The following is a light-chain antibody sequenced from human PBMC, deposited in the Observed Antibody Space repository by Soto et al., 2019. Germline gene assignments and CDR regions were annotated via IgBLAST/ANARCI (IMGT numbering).Light chain of an antibody. Sequence: QSALTQPASVSGSPGQSITISCTGTSSDIGAYNFVSWYQQHPGKAPKLMLYDVNIRPSGVSNRLSGSKSGNTPSLTISGLQAEDEADYYCTSWTTSTTMIFGGGTKLTVL. CDR2: DVN. CDR3: TSWTTSTTMI. CDR1: SSDIGAYNF. V-gene: IGLV2-14*03. J-gene: IGLJ2*01.